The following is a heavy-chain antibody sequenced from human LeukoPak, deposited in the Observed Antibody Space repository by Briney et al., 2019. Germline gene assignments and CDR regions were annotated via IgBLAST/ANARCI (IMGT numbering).Heavy chain of an antibody. V-gene: IGHV4-39*07. D-gene: IGHD2-15*01. J-gene: IGHJ3*01. Sequence: SETLSLTCTVSGGSISSSSYYWGWIRQPPGKGLEWIGSIYYSGSTYYNPSLKSRVTISVDTSKNQFSLRLSSVTAADTAVYYCARLGHCSVGRCPLDHDAFDFWGQGTMVTVSS. CDR1: GGSISSSSYY. CDR3: ARLGHCSVGRCPLDHDAFDF. CDR2: IYYSGST.